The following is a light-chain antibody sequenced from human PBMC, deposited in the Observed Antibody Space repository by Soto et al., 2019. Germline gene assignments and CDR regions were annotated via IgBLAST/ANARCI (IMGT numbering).Light chain of an antibody. CDR2: DDD. V-gene: IGLV1-51*01. CDR1: SSNIGGNS. Sequence: QSVLTQLPSVSAAPGQKVTISGSGSSSNIGGNSVSWYQQLPGTAPKLLIYDDDKRPSGIPDRFSGSKSGTSATLGITGLQTGDEADYYCASWDSSMSAYVLATGTKVTVL. CDR3: ASWDSSMSAYV. J-gene: IGLJ1*01.